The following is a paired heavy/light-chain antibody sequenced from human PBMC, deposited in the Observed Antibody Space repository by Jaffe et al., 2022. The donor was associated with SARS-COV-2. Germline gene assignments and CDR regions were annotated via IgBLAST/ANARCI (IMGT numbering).Heavy chain of an antibody. D-gene: IGHD2-21*01. J-gene: IGHJ5*02. CDR1: GGSISSTSYY. V-gene: IGHV4-39*01. Sequence: QLQVQESGPGLVKPSETLSLTCTVSGGSISSTSYYWGWIRQPPGKGLEWIGSMFNSGSTYYNPSLKSRVTISVDTSKNQVSLKLNSVTAADTAVYYCAGHFKQLWWFDPWGQGTRVTVAS. CDR3: AGHFKQLWWFDP. CDR2: MFNSGST.
Light chain of an antibody. J-gene: IGKJ1*01. CDR3: QQYYSPPPT. V-gene: IGKV4-1*01. CDR1: QSVLYNSNNRNY. Sequence: DIVMTQSPDSLAVSLGERATISCKSSQSVLYNSNNRNYLAWYQQKPGQPPKLLIYWASTRESGVPDRFSGSGSGTDFTLTISSLQAEDVAVYYCQQYYSPPPTFGQGTKVEIK. CDR2: WAS.